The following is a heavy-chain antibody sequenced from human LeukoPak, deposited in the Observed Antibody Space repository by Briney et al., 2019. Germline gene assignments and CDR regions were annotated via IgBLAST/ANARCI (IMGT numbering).Heavy chain of an antibody. V-gene: IGHV3-48*01. CDR1: GFTFSSYS. CDR3: ARDMEVFGVVTNEYFQH. D-gene: IGHD3-3*01. Sequence: PGGSLRLSCAASGFTFSSYSMNCVRQAPGEGVEGVSYISSSSSTISYADSVKGRFTISRDNAKNSLYLQMNSLRAEDTAVYYCARDMEVFGVVTNEYFQHWGQGTLVTVSS. CDR2: ISSSSSTI. J-gene: IGHJ1*01.